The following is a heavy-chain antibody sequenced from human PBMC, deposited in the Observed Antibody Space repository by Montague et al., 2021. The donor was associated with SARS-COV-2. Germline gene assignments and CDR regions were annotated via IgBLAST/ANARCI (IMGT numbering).Heavy chain of an antibody. J-gene: IGHJ1*01. Sequence: SLRLSCAASGFTLSSYSMNWVRQAPGKGLEWVSSISSSSYIYYADSVKGRFTISRDNAKNSLYLQMNSLRAEDTAVYYCVRPRYIAAAGPEYFQHWGQGTLVTVSS. V-gene: IGHV3-21*01. CDR2: ISSSSYI. CDR1: GFTLSSYS. CDR3: VRPRYIAAAGPEYFQH. D-gene: IGHD6-13*01.